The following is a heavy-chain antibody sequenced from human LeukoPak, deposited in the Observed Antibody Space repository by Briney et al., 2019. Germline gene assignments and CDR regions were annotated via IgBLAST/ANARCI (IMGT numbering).Heavy chain of an antibody. CDR3: AKEGYDSSGYCFDY. D-gene: IGHD3-22*01. CDR2: IRYDGSNK. J-gene: IGHJ4*02. CDR1: GFTFSSYG. Sequence: GGSLRLSCAASGFTFSSYGMHWVRQAPGKGLEWVAFIRYDGSNKYYADSVKGRFTISRDNSKNTLYLQMNSLRAEDTAVYYCAKEGYDSSGYCFDYWGQGTLVTVSS. V-gene: IGHV3-30*02.